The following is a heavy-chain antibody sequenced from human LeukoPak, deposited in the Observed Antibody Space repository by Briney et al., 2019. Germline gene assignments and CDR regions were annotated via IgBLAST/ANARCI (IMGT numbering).Heavy chain of an antibody. CDR1: GGSFSGYY. D-gene: IGHD1-26*01. CDR2: INHSGST. J-gene: IGHJ4*02. Sequence: PSETLSLTCAVYGGSFSGYYWSWIRQPPGKGLEWIGEINHSGSTNYNPSLKSRVTISVDTSKNQFSLKLSSVTAADTAVYYCARGKYSGSYRRTLSQYYFDYWGQGTLVTVSS. V-gene: IGHV4-34*01. CDR3: ARGKYSGSYRRTLSQYYFDY.